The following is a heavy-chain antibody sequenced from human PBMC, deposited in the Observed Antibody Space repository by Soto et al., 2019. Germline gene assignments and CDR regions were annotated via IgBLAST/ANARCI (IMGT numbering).Heavy chain of an antibody. CDR3: SPSITMVRGVHLFDY. CDR1: GFTFSSYA. D-gene: IGHD3-10*01. V-gene: IGHV3-23*01. J-gene: IGHJ4*02. CDR2: ISGSGGST. Sequence: PGGSLRLSCAASGFTFSSYAMSWVRQAPGKGLEWVSAISGSGGSTYYADSVKGRFTISRDNSKNTLYLQMNSLRAEDTAVYYCSPSITMVRGVHLFDYWGQGTLVTVSS.